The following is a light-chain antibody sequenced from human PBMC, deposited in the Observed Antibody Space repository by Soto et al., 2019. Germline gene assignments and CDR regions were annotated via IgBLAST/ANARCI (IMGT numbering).Light chain of an antibody. CDR3: QQYQNWRPLT. Sequence: EVLMTQSPATLSVSPGERVTLSCRASQSININLAWYQQKPGQPPRVLIYGASSRASGIPDRFSGSGSGTDFTLTISRLEHVDFAFYYCQQYQNWRPLTVGGGTRVEIK. CDR2: GAS. V-gene: IGKV3D-15*01. CDR1: QSININ. J-gene: IGKJ4*01.